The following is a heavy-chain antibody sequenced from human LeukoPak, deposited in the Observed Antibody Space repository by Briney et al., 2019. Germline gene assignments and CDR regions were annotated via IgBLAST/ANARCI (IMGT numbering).Heavy chain of an antibody. CDR3: ARDRHADWYFDL. V-gene: IGHV4-59*01. CDR1: GGSISSYY. Sequence: SETLSLTCTVSGGSISSYYWSWIRQPPGKGLEWMGYIYYSGSTNYNPSLKSRVTISVDTSKNQSSLKLSSVTAADTAVYYCARDRHADWYFDLWGRGTLVTVSS. D-gene: IGHD6-25*01. CDR2: IYYSGST. J-gene: IGHJ2*01.